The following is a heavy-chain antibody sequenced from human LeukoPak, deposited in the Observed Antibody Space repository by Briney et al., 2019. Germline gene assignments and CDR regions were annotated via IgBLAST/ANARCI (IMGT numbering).Heavy chain of an antibody. D-gene: IGHD3-10*01. CDR2: IRSKGYGGTT. Sequence: GGSLRLSCTAYGFIFDDYAMSWVRQAPGQALEWIGLIRSKGYGGTTEYAESMKGGFTISRDDSKSIAYLQMNSLKIEDTAVYYCARDGNRGVVMNYWGQGTLVTVSS. CDR3: ARDGNRGVVMNY. CDR1: GFIFDDYA. V-gene: IGHV3-49*04. J-gene: IGHJ4*02.